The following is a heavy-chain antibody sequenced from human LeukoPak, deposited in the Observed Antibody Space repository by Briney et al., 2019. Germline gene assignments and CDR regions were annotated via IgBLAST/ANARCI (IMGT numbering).Heavy chain of an antibody. CDR1: GYTFTSYD. CDR3: ARVGRKSRHAFDI. Sequence: ASVKVSCKASGYTFTSYDINWVRQATGQGLEWMGWMNPNSGNTGYAQKFQGRVTMTRNTSINTAYMELSSLRSEDTAVYYCARVGRKSRHAFDIWGQGTMVTVSS. J-gene: IGHJ3*02. CDR2: MNPNSGNT. V-gene: IGHV1-8*01. D-gene: IGHD3-10*01.